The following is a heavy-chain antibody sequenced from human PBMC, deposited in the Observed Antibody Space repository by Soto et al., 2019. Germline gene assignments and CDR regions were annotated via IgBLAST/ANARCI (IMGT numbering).Heavy chain of an antibody. CDR1: GDSVSSGSYY. J-gene: IGHJ6*02. CDR2: IYYSGST. Sequence: PETLSLTCTLSGDSVSSGSYYWSWIRQPPGKGLERIGAIYYSGSTYYNHSLQSRVTISVDTSKNQFSLELSSVTAADTAGYYCARLAPAMVRGEQGYYYGRDVWGQGTRVAVSS. D-gene: IGHD3-10*01. CDR3: ARLAPAMVRGEQGYYYGRDV. V-gene: IGHV4-61*01.